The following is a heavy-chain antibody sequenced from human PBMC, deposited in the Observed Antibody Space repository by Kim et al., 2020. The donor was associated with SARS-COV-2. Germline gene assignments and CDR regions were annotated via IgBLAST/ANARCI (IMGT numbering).Heavy chain of an antibody. CDR3: ARLPRGWLQPHETPNVDS. V-gene: IGHV4-59*08. J-gene: IGHJ4*02. CDR1: GGSISSYY. D-gene: IGHD5-12*01. Sequence: SETLSLTCTVSGGSISSYYWSWIRQPPGKGLEWIGYIYYSGSTNYNPSLKSRVTISVDTSKNQFSLKLSSVTAADTAVYYCARLPRGWLQPHETPNVDSWGQGTLVTVSS. CDR2: IYYSGST.